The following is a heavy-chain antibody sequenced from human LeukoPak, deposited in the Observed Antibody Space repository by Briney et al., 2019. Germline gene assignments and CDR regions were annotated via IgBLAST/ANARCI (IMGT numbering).Heavy chain of an antibody. CDR1: GGSISSSSYY. V-gene: IGHV4-39*07. CDR3: ARAGYYDFWSGYYRGSNWFDP. Sequence: PSETLSLTCTISGGSISSSSYYWGWIRQPPGKGLEWIGSIYYSGSTYYNPSLKSRVTISVDTSKNQFSLKLSSVTAADTAVYYCARAGYYDFWSGYYRGSNWFDPWGQGTLVTVSS. CDR2: IYYSGST. J-gene: IGHJ5*02. D-gene: IGHD3-3*01.